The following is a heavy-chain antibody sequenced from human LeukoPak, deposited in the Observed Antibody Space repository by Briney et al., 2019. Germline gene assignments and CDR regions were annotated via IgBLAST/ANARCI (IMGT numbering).Heavy chain of an antibody. CDR2: IKEDGRQE. J-gene: IGHJ4*02. D-gene: IGHD2-2*01. CDR3: ARASGYCSGTSCEYFDY. Sequence: PGGSLRLSCAASGFTFSSYWMSWFRQPPGKGLNWVANIKEDGRQEYSVHSVTGRFTMSRDKAKNSMYLQMNRLRAEDTAVYYCARASGYCSGTSCEYFDYWGQGTLVTVSS. V-gene: IGHV3-7*01. CDR1: GFTFSSYW.